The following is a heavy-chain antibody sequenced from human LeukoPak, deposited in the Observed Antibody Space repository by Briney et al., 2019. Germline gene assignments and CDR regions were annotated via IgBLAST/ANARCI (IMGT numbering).Heavy chain of an antibody. D-gene: IGHD2-15*01. CDR2: ISGYSGNI. V-gene: IGHV1-18*04. CDR1: GYTFTTFG. J-gene: IGHJ4*02. Sequence: EASVKVSCKASGYTFTTFGVAWVRQAPGQGLEWMGWISGYSGNINYAQRFEGRVAMTTDTSTNTAYMELRSLRSDDTAVYYCARASRFRYCSGPTCYPFDYWGQGTLVTVSS. CDR3: ARASRFRYCSGPTCYPFDY.